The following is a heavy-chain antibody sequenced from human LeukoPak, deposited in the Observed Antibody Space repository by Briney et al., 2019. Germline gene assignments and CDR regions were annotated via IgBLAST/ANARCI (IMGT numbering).Heavy chain of an antibody. CDR3: ARDSSVAEGNYAFDI. CDR1: GGSVS. D-gene: IGHD3-22*01. CDR2: IYPSGST. V-gene: IGHV4-4*09. Sequence: SETLSLTCTVSGGSVSWSWLRQPPGKGLEWIGTIYPSGSTYHNPSLKSRVTISVDTSKNQFSLRLSSVTAADTAVYYCARDSSVAEGNYAFDIWGQGTMVTVSS. J-gene: IGHJ3*02.